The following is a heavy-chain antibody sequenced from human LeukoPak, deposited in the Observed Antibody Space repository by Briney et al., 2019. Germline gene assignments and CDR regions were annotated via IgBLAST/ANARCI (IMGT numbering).Heavy chain of an antibody. J-gene: IGHJ6*02. Sequence: SETLSLTCTVSGGSISSYYWSWIRQPPGKGLEWIGYIYYRGLTNYSPSLKSRVTISVDPSKHQFSLKLSSVTAADTAVYYCARDRSSYYGMDVWGQGTTVTVSS. CDR3: ARDRSSYYGMDV. CDR1: GGSISSYY. CDR2: IYYRGLT. V-gene: IGHV4-59*01.